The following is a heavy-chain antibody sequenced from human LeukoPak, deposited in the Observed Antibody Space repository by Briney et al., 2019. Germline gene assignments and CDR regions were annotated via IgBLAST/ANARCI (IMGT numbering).Heavy chain of an antibody. D-gene: IGHD5-12*01. CDR2: ISPNSGGT. Sequence: GASVKVSCKASGYTFTGYYMHWVRQAPGQGLEWMGWISPNSGGTKYAQKFQDRVTMTRDTSITTAYMELSRLRSDDTAVYYCARGGYSGYDISDYWGQGTLVTVSS. J-gene: IGHJ4*02. CDR1: GYTFTGYY. V-gene: IGHV1-2*02. CDR3: ARGGYSGYDISDY.